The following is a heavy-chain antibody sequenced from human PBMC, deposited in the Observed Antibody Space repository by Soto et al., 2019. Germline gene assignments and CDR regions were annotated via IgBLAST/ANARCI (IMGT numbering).Heavy chain of an antibody. Sequence: QVQLQESGPGLVKPSETLSLTCAVSGYSISSGYYWGWIRQPPGKGLEWIGSIYHSGSTYYNTSLKSRVTISVDTSQNQFSLKLSSVTAADTAVYYCARVNYGSGRLGNPNNWFDPWGQGNLVTVSS. CDR1: GYSISSGYY. CDR2: IYHSGST. V-gene: IGHV4-38-2*01. CDR3: ARVNYGSGRLGNPNNWFDP. J-gene: IGHJ5*02. D-gene: IGHD3-10*01.